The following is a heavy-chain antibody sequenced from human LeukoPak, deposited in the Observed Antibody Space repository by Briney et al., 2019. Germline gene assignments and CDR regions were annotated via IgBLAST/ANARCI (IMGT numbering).Heavy chain of an antibody. Sequence: GGSLRLSCAASGFTFTTSGMHWVRQAPGKGLGWVTFIQYDGGDIFYADSVKGRFTISRDNSENTLYLQMNSLRVEDTAVYYCAKDLAVAALYYGMDVWGQGTTVTVSS. D-gene: IGHD6-19*01. J-gene: IGHJ6*02. CDR2: IQYDGGDI. CDR1: GFTFTTSG. CDR3: AKDLAVAALYYGMDV. V-gene: IGHV3-30*02.